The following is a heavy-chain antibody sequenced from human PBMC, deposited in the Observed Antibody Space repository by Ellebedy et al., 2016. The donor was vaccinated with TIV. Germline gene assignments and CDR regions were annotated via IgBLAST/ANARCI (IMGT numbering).Heavy chain of an antibody. J-gene: IGHJ6*02. CDR2: IRYDGSNK. Sequence: GESLKISCAASGFTFSSYGMHWVRQAPGKGLEWVAFIRYDGSNKYYADSVKGRFTISRDNSKNTLYLQMNSLRAEDTAVYYCAKPINTMVRGVIGGGMDVWGQGTTVTVSS. CDR1: GFTFSSYG. D-gene: IGHD3-10*01. V-gene: IGHV3-30*02. CDR3: AKPINTMVRGVIGGGMDV.